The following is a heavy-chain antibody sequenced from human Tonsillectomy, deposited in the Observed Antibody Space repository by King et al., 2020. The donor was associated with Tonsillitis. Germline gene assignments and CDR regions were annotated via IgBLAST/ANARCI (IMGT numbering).Heavy chain of an antibody. J-gene: IGHJ6*03. Sequence: VQLQESGPGLVKPSQTLSLTCTVSGGSIASGGYYWSWIRQHPGKGLEWIGYIYYSGSTYYNPSLKSLVTISVDTSKNQFSLKLRSVTAADTAVYFCARGKPSGIMSTFGGHYMDVWGKGTTVTVSS. CDR1: GGSIASGGYY. CDR2: IYYSGST. D-gene: IGHD3-16*01. CDR3: ARGKPSGIMSTFGGHYMDV. V-gene: IGHV4-31*01.